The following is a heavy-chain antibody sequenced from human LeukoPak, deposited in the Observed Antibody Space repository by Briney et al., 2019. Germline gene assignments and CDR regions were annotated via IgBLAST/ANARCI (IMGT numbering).Heavy chain of an antibody. CDR3: AYSSGSTFDY. J-gene: IGHJ4*02. Sequence: SETLSLTCTVSGGSISSYYWSWIRQPPGKGLEWIGYIYYSGSTNYNPSLKSRVTISVDTSKNQFPLKLSSVTAADTAVYYCAYSSGSTFDYWGQGTLVTVSS. V-gene: IGHV4-59*01. CDR2: IYYSGST. D-gene: IGHD6-19*01. CDR1: GGSISSYY.